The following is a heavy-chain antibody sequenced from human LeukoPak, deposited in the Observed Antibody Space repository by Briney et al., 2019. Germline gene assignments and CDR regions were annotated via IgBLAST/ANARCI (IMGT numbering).Heavy chain of an antibody. CDR2: IYPADSDT. J-gene: IGHJ4*02. Sequence: GETLKISCKGSGYTFTSHWIGWVRQMPGKGLERMGIIYPADSDTRYNPSFQGQVIISADKSTSTAYLQWCSLRASDAAIYYCARPHTLDRTTKYYFDYWGQGTLVTVSS. V-gene: IGHV5-51*01. CDR3: ARPHTLDRTTKYYFDY. D-gene: IGHD1-14*01. CDR1: GYTFTSHW.